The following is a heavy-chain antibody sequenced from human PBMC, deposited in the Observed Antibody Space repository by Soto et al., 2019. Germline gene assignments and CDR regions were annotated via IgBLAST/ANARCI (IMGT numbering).Heavy chain of an antibody. D-gene: IGHD2-2*03. CDR1: GFTFSSYA. CDR3: AKNLMDIVVVPAAHHNYYYYYYMDV. Sequence: GGSLRLSCAASGFTFSSYAMSWVRQAPGKGLEWVSAISGSGGSTYYADSVKGRFTISRDNSKNTLYLQMNSLRAEDTAVYYSAKNLMDIVVVPAAHHNYYYYYYMDVWGKGTTVTVSS. J-gene: IGHJ6*03. V-gene: IGHV3-23*01. CDR2: ISGSGGST.